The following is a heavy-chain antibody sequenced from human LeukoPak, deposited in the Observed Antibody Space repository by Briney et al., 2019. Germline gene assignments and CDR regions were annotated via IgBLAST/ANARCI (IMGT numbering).Heavy chain of an antibody. V-gene: IGHV1-69*06. D-gene: IGHD3-16*02. J-gene: IGHJ5*02. CDR3: ARYEDMITFGGVIVANWFDP. Sequence: SVKVSCKASGGTFSSYAISWVRQAPGQGLEWMGGIIPIFGTANYAQKFQGRVTITADKSTSTAYMELSSLRSDDTAVYYCARYEDMITFGGVIVANWFDPWGQGTLVTVSS. CDR1: GGTFSSYA. CDR2: IIPIFGTA.